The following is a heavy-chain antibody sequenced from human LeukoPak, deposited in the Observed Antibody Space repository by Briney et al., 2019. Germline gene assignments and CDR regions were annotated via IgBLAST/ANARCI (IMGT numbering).Heavy chain of an antibody. Sequence: SETLSLTCTVSGGSISSGGYYWSWIRQPPGKGLEWIGYIYHSGSTYYNPSLKSRVTISVDRSKNQFSLKLSSVTAADTAVYYCARVVYDTLSGVVRFDYWGQGTLVTVSS. CDR1: GGSISSGGYY. J-gene: IGHJ4*02. CDR2: IYHSGST. V-gene: IGHV4-30-2*01. CDR3: ARVVYDTLSGVVRFDY. D-gene: IGHD3-3*01.